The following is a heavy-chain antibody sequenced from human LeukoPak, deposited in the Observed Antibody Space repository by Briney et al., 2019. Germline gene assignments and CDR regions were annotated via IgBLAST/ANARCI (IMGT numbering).Heavy chain of an antibody. V-gene: IGHV4-30-4*01. Sequence: PSQTLSLTCTVSGGSISSGDYYWSWIRQPPGKGLEWIGYIYYSGSTYYNPSLKSRVTMSVDTSKNQFSLKLSSVTAADTAVYYCARVVWGARGAWFDPWGQGTLVTVSS. CDR1: GGSISSGDYY. D-gene: IGHD1-26*01. CDR3: ARVVWGARGAWFDP. CDR2: IYYSGST. J-gene: IGHJ5*02.